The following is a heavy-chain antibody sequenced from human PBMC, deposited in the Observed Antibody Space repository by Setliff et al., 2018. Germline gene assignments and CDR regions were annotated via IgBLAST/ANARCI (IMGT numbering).Heavy chain of an antibody. D-gene: IGHD6-19*01. V-gene: IGHV4-59*01. CDR2: IFYTGKS. J-gene: IGHJ4*02. CDR3: ARGLPSGWYRGFDF. Sequence: PSETLSLTCTVTGGSISPFYRNWIRQSPGKGLEWIGYIFYTGKSSYNPSLKSRVTISVDTSKNQFSLNLQSVTPADAGVYYCARGLPSGWYRGFDFWGQGSLVTVSS. CDR1: GGSISPFY.